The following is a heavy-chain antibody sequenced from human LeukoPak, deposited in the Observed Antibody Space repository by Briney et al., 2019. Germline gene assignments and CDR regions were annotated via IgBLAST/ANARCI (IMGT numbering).Heavy chain of an antibody. CDR2: ITGSGTNR. V-gene: IGHV3-23*01. CDR1: GFTFGNYA. Sequence: QSGGSLRLSCVASGFTFGNYAMSWVRQAPGKGLEWVSAITGSGTNRYYADSLKGRFTTSRDNSKNTVFLQMNSLRHEDMAIYYCVIWGDYDVLTGYYVPDYWGQGTLVTVAS. J-gene: IGHJ4*02. D-gene: IGHD3-9*01. CDR3: VIWGDYDVLTGYYVPDY.